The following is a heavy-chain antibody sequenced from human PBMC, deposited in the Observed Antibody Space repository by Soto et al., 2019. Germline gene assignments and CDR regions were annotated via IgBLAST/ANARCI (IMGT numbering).Heavy chain of an antibody. Sequence: GGSLRLSFAASGFTFSSYWMSWVRQAPGKGLEWVANIKQDGSEKYYVDSVKGRFTISRDNAKNSLYLQMNSLRAEDTAVYYCARGSNSYYFDYWGQGTLVTVSS. V-gene: IGHV3-7*03. D-gene: IGHD1-7*01. CDR1: GFTFSSYW. CDR2: IKQDGSEK. CDR3: ARGSNSYYFDY. J-gene: IGHJ4*02.